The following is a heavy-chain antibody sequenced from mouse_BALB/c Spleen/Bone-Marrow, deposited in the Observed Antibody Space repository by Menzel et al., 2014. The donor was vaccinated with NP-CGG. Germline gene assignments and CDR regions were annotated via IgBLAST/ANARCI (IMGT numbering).Heavy chain of an antibody. V-gene: IGHV1S41*01. CDR3: ARARSTVITTRYFDD. Sequence: DLVKPGASVKLSCKASGYTFTSYWINWIKQRPGQGLEWIGRFAPGSGNTYYNEMFKGKATLTVDKSSSTAYIQLSSLTTEDSAVYFCARARSTVITTRYFDDWGAGTPVTVSS. J-gene: IGHJ1*01. D-gene: IGHD2-4*01. CDR2: FAPGSGNT. CDR1: GYTFTSYW.